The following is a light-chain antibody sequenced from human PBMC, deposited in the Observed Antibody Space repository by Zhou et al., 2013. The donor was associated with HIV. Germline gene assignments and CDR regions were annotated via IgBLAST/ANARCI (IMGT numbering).Light chain of an antibody. CDR1: QSIGTR. CDR3: QHYDRWYT. V-gene: IGKV1-5*03. J-gene: IGKJ2*01. Sequence: DIQMTQSPSTLSASVGDRVTITCRASQSIGTRLAWYQQIPAKAPKLLIYKASSLQSGVPSRFSGSGSGTEFTLTINSLQPDDFATYYCQHYDRWYTFGQGTMLDIK. CDR2: KAS.